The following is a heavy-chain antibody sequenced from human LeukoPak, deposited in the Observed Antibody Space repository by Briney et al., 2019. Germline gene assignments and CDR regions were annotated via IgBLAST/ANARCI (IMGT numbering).Heavy chain of an antibody. CDR2: INSDGRTT. CDR1: GFTFSNNW. D-gene: IGHD3-22*01. J-gene: IGHJ4*02. V-gene: IGHV3-74*01. Sequence: GGSLGLSCAASGFTFSNNWMHWVRQAPGKGLVWVSRINSDGRTTTYADSVKGRFTISRDNAKNTLYLQMNSLRAEDTAVYYCAMIKEGWGQGTLVTVSS. CDR3: AMIKEG.